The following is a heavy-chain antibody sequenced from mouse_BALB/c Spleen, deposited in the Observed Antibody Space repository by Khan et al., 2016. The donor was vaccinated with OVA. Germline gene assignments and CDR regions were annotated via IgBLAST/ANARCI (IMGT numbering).Heavy chain of an antibody. CDR1: GYTFTSYW. D-gene: IGHD1-1*01. CDR2: IGPGSGST. J-gene: IGHJ4*01. CDR3: ARCNDVGRGICAMDY. V-gene: IGHV1S41*01. Sequence: DLVKPGASVKLSCKASGYTFTSYWINWIKQRPGQGLEWIGRIGPGSGSTSYNEMFTGKATLTADTTSSTAYIQLSSLSSEDSAVXVCARCNDVGRGICAMDYWGQGTVVTV.